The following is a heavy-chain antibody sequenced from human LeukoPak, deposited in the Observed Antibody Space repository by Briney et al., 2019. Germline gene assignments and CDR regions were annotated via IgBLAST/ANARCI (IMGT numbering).Heavy chain of an antibody. D-gene: IGHD6-19*01. J-gene: IGHJ3*02. Sequence: SETLSLTCTVSGGSISSYYWSWIRQPPGKGLEWIGYIYYSGSTNYNPSLKSRVTISVDTSKNQFSLKLSSVTAADTAVYYCVGYSSGSRRGAFDIWGQGTMVTVSS. V-gene: IGHV4-59*08. CDR1: GGSISSYY. CDR3: VGYSSGSRRGAFDI. CDR2: IYYSGST.